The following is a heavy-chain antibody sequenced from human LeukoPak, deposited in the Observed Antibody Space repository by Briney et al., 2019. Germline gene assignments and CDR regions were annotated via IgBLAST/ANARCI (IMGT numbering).Heavy chain of an antibody. CDR1: GGSISSYY. V-gene: IGHV4-59*08. CDR2: IYYSGST. J-gene: IGHJ4*02. Sequence: SETLSLTCTVSGGSISSYYWSWIRQPPGKGLEWIGYIYYSGSTNYNPSLKSRVTISVDTSKNQFSLKLSSVTAADTAVYYCARVAPRIAVAGSFDYWGQGTLVTVSS. CDR3: ARVAPRIAVAGSFDY. D-gene: IGHD6-19*01.